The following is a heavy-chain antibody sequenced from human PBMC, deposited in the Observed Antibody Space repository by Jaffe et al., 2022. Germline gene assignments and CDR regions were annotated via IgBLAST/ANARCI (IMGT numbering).Heavy chain of an antibody. CDR1: GFTFSNYA. D-gene: IGHD6-13*01. CDR2: ISGSGGST. Sequence: EVQLLESGGGLVQPGGSLRLSCAASGFTFSNYAMSWVRQAPGKGLEWVSAISGSGGSTYYADSVKGRFTISRDNSKNTLYLQMNSLRAEDTAVYYCAKDQSGSWEGISDYWGQGTLVTVSS. CDR3: AKDQSGSWEGISDY. V-gene: IGHV3-23*01. J-gene: IGHJ4*02.